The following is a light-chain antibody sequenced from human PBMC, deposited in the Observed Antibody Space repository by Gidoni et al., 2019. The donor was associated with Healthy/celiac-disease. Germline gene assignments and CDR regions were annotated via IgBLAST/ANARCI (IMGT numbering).Light chain of an antibody. CDR2: KAS. CDR1: QSISSW. J-gene: IGKJ4*01. V-gene: IGKV1-5*03. Sequence: DIQMTQSPSTLSAAVGDRVTITCRASQSISSWLAWYQQKPGKAPKLLIYKASSLESGVPSRFSGSGSGTEFTLTISSLQPDDFATYYCQQYNSSPLTFGGGTKVEIK. CDR3: QQYNSSPLT.